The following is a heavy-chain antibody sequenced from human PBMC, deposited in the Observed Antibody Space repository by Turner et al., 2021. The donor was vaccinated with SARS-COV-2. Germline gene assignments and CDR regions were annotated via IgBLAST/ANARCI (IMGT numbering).Heavy chain of an antibody. J-gene: IGHJ5*02. CDR3: ARHEVNSYDASGYYTSP. D-gene: IGHD3-22*01. Sequence: QLQLQESGPRLVKPSETLSLTCAVSGGHINNNLYSWGWIRQPPGKGLECIGSVCHTGSTYYKSSLKRRVAISIDTSKNHFSLILNSVTAADTAVYYCARHEVNSYDASGYYTSPWGQGILVTVSS. V-gene: IGHV4-39*01. CDR1: GGHINNNLYS. CDR2: VCHTGST.